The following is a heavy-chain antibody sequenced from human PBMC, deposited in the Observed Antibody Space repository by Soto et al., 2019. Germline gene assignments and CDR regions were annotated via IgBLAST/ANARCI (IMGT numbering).Heavy chain of an antibody. J-gene: IGHJ4*02. CDR3: ARDIYVVGTGDTAIRRAADY. V-gene: IGHV1-18*01. CDR1: GYTFTTYG. Sequence: ASVKVSCKASGYTFTTYGISWVRQAPGQGLEWMGWISAYNGNTNYAQKLQGRVTMTTDTSTSTAYMELRSLRSDDTAVYYCARDIYVVGTGDTAIRRAADYWGQGTLVTVSS. CDR2: ISAYNGNT. D-gene: IGHD5-18*01.